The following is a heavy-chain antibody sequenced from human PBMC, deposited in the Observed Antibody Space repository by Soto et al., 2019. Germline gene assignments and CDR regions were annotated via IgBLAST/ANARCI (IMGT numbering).Heavy chain of an antibody. Sequence: QVQLVESGGGVVQPGRSLRLSCAASGFTFSSYAMHWVRQAPGKGLEWVAVISYDGSNKYYADSVKGRFTISRDNSKNTLYLQMNSRRAEDTAVYYCARPDRVAGLYYFDYWGQGTLVTVSS. CDR2: ISYDGSNK. CDR1: GFTFSSYA. D-gene: IGHD6-19*01. CDR3: ARPDRVAGLYYFDY. J-gene: IGHJ4*02. V-gene: IGHV3-30-3*01.